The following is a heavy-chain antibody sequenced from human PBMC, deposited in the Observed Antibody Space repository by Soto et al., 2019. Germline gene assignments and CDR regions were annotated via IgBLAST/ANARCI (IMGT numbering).Heavy chain of an antibody. CDR1: GGSISSGGYY. V-gene: IGHV4-31*03. Sequence: SETLSLTCTVSGGSISSGGYYWSWIRQHPGKGLEWIGYIYYSGSTYYNPSLKSRVTISVDTSKNQFSLKLSSVTAADTAVYYCARAQRSITIFGVVTPPGLYYYGMDVWGQGTTVTVSS. D-gene: IGHD3-3*01. J-gene: IGHJ6*02. CDR2: IYYSGST. CDR3: ARAQRSITIFGVVTPPGLYYYGMDV.